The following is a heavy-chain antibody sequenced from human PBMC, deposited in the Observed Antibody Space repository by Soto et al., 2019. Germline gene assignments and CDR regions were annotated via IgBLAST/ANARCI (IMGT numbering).Heavy chain of an antibody. CDR1: GGSISRSSHY. D-gene: IGHD6-6*01. CDR3: GARPANYYFYGMDV. Sequence: SETLSLSCSVSGGSISRSSHYWGWIRQPPGKGLEWIGNIYYNGNTYYNPSLKSRVTISIDTSKNRFSLRLSSVTAADTAVYFCGARPANYYFYGMDVWGQGTTVTVSS. J-gene: IGHJ6*02. V-gene: IGHV4-39*02. CDR2: IYYNGNT.